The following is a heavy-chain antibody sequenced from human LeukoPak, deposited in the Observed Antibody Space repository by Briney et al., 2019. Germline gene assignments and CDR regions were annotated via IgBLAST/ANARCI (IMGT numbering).Heavy chain of an antibody. V-gene: IGHV3-53*01. CDR2: IYSGGST. J-gene: IGHJ3*02. Sequence: GGSLRLSCAASGFTVSSNYMSWVRQAPGKGLEWVSVIYSGGSTYYADSMKGRFTISRDNSKNTLYLQMNSPRAEDTAVYYCARDLSPSGAFDIWGQGIMVTVSS. D-gene: IGHD6-6*01. CDR1: GFTVSSNY. CDR3: ARDLSPSGAFDI.